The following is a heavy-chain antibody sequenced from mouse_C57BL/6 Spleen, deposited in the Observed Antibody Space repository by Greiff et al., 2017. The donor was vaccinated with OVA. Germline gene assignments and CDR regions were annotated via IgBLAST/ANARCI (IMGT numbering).Heavy chain of an antibody. CDR2: IDPSDSYT. CDR3: ARSREADY. J-gene: IGHJ2*01. CDR1: GYTFTSYW. V-gene: IGHV1-50*01. Sequence: QVQLQQPGAELVKPGASVKLSCKASGYTFTSYWMQWVKQRPGQGLEWIGEIDPSDSYTNYNQKFKGKATLTVDTSSSTAYMQLRSLTSEDSAVYYCARSREADYWGQGTTLTVSS.